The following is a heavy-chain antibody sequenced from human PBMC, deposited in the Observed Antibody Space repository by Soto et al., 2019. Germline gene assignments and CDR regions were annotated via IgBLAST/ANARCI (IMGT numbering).Heavy chain of an antibody. CDR3: ARHGLDSDKQKRLDY. CDR1: GYSFATYC. D-gene: IGHD3-22*01. Sequence: PGESLKISRKGSGYSFATYCLACVRQMPGKGLEWMGIIYPGDSDTRYSPSFLGQVTISADKSSSTAYLQWSSLRASDTAMYYCARHGLDSDKQKRLDYWGQGTLVTVSS. J-gene: IGHJ4*02. V-gene: IGHV5-51*01. CDR2: IYPGDSDT.